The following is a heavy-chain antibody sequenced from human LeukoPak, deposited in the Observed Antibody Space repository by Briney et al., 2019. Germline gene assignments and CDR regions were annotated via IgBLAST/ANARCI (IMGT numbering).Heavy chain of an antibody. Sequence: ASETLSLTCAVYSGSFSGYYWSWIRQPPGKGLEWIGEINHSGSTNYNPSLKSRVTISVDTSKNQFSLKLSSVTAADTAVYYCARGPLRVVPRPFDYWGQGTLVTVSS. CDR1: SGSFSGYY. CDR2: INHSGST. J-gene: IGHJ4*02. V-gene: IGHV4-34*01. CDR3: ARGPLRVVPRPFDY. D-gene: IGHD2-8*01.